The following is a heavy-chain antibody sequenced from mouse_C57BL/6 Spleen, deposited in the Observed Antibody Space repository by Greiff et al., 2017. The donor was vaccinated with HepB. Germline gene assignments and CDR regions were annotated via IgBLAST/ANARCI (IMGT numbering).Heavy chain of an antibody. J-gene: IGHJ3*01. CDR3: ARESRQLRLRVFAY. V-gene: IGHV1-18*01. CDR2: INPNNGGT. CDR1: GYTFTDYN. Sequence: EVQLQQSGPELVKPGASVKIPCKASGYTFTDYNMDWVKQSHGKSLEWIGDINPNNGGTIYNQKFKGKATLTVDKSSSTAYMELRSLTSEDTAVYYCARESRQLRLRVFAYWGQGTLVTVSA. D-gene: IGHD3-2*02.